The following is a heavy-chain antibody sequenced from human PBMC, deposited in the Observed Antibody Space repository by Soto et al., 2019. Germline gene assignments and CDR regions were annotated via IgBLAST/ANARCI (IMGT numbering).Heavy chain of an antibody. Sequence: SETLSLTCTVSGGSISSYYWSWIRQPPGKGLEWIGYIYYSGSTDYNPSLKSRVTISVDTSKNQFSLKLSSVTAADTAVYYCARRWGRSFDYWGQGTLVTVSS. CDR3: ARRWGRSFDY. V-gene: IGHV4-59*08. CDR1: GGSISSYY. J-gene: IGHJ4*02. D-gene: IGHD2-15*01. CDR2: IYYSGST.